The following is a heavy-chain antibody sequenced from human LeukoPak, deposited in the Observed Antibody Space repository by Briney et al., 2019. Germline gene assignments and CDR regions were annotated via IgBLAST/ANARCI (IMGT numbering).Heavy chain of an antibody. D-gene: IGHD3-3*01. Sequence: EASVKVSCKASGYTFTSYGISWVRQAPGQGLEWMGWISAYNGNTNYAQKLQGRVTMTTDTSTSTAYMELRSLRSDDTAVYYCAIVGITTYDYYYYYGMDVWGQGTTVTVSS. V-gene: IGHV1-18*01. J-gene: IGHJ6*02. CDR2: ISAYNGNT. CDR1: GYTFTSYG. CDR3: AIVGITTYDYYYYYGMDV.